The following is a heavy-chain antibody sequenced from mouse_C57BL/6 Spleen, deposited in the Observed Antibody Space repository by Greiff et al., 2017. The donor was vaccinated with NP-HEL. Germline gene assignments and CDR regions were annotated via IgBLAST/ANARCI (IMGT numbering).Heavy chain of an antibody. CDR2: IDPSASYT. D-gene: IGHD2-3*01. CDR3: ARCLYDYYFDY. CDR1: GYTFTSYW. J-gene: IGHJ2*01. V-gene: IGHV1-69*01. Sequence: VQLQQSGAELVMPGASVKLSCKASGYTFTSYWMHWVKQRPGQGLEWIGEIDPSASYTNYNQKFKGKSTLTVDKSSSTAYMQISSLTSEDSAVYYCARCLYDYYFDYWGQGTTLTVAS.